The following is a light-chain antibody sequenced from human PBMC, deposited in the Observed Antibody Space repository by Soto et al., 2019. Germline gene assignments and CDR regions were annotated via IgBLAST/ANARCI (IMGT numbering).Light chain of an antibody. CDR3: QQYNNWPWT. V-gene: IGKV3-15*01. J-gene: IGKJ1*01. CDR2: SAS. Sequence: EIVMTQSPSTLSVSPVGRGSLSGSASQSISDTLAWYQQKPGQAPRLLIYSASRGATGFPARFSGSGSGTDFTLTISSLQSEDFAVYYCQQYNNWPWTFGQGTKVDI. CDR1: QSISDT.